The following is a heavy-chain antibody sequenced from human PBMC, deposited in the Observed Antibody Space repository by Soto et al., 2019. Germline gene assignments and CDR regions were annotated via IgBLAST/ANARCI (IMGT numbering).Heavy chain of an antibody. Sequence: ASVKVSCKASGYTFTSYYMHWVRQAPGQGLEWMGIINPSGGSTSYAQKFQGRVTMTRDTSTSTVYMELSSLRSEDTAVYYCAREAGARVVRGVTINDKWFDPWGQGTLVTVSS. CDR1: GYTFTSYY. J-gene: IGHJ5*02. D-gene: IGHD3-10*01. CDR3: AREAGARVVRGVTINDKWFDP. CDR2: INPSGGST. V-gene: IGHV1-46*01.